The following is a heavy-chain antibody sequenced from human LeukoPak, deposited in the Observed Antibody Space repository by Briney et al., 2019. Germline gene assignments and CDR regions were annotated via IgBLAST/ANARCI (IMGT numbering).Heavy chain of an antibody. V-gene: IGHV4-59*01. J-gene: IGHJ4*02. CDR1: GGSISSYY. Sequence: SETLSLTCTVSGGSISSYYWSWIRQPPGKGLEWIGYIYYSGSTDYNPSLKSRVTISVDTSKNQFSLKLSSVTAADTAVYYCARAGIAVAALDYWGQGTLVTVSS. CDR2: IYYSGST. D-gene: IGHD6-19*01. CDR3: ARAGIAVAALDY.